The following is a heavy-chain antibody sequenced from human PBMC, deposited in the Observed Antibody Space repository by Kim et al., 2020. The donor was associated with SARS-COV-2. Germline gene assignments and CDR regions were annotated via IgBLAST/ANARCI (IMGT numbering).Heavy chain of an antibody. V-gene: IGHV1-3*01. CDR2: INGGNGNT. CDR1: GYTFTNYA. Sequence: ASVKVSCKASGYTFTNYAIHWMRQAPGQRLEXMGWINGGNGNTKYSQKFQGRVTITRDTSASAAYMELNSLSSEDTAMYYCARGGYYAPAPSWGQGTLVT. CDR3: ARGGYYAPAPS. J-gene: IGHJ5*02. D-gene: IGHD3-10*01.